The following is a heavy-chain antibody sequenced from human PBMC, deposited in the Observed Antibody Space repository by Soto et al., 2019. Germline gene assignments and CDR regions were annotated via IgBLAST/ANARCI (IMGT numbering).Heavy chain of an antibody. CDR3: AAAAIPVAGRHPDF. V-gene: IGHV1-2*02. CDR2: INPNNGVT. CDR1: GYMFTGFY. D-gene: IGHD6-19*01. Sequence: ASVKVSCKASGYMFTGFYLHWVRQAPGQGLEWMGWINPNNGVTTYAKNFQGRVTMTRDSSISTAYMEVSSLRSDDTAVYFCAAAAIPVAGRHPDFWGQGTVVTVSS. J-gene: IGHJ4*02.